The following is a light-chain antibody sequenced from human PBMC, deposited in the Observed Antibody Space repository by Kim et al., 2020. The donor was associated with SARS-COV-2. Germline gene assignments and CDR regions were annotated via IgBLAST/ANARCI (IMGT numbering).Light chain of an antibody. V-gene: IGLV2-14*03. CDR3: SSWTSTPSTV. CDR1: SRDVGAYNY. J-gene: IGLJ2*01. Sequence: QSVLSQPASVSGSPGQSIAISCTGTSRDVGAYNYVSWYQHYPGKAPKLIIYTVNERPSGVSHRFSGSKIGNTAYLTISGLQAEDEADYYCSSWTSTPSTVFGGGTQLTVL. CDR2: TVN.